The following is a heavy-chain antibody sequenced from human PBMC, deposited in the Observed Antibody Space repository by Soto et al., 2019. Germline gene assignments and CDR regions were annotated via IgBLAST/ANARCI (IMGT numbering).Heavy chain of an antibody. J-gene: IGHJ4*02. D-gene: IGHD7-27*01. CDR1: GGSIRSYY. CDR3: ARDSNWGSYFDY. CDR2: IYYSGST. V-gene: IGHV4-59*01. Sequence: SETLSLTCTVSGGSIRSYYWSWIRQPPGKGLEWIGYIYYSGSTNYNPSLKSRVTISVDTSKNQFSLKLSSVTAADTAVYYCARDSNWGSYFDYWGQGTLVTVSS.